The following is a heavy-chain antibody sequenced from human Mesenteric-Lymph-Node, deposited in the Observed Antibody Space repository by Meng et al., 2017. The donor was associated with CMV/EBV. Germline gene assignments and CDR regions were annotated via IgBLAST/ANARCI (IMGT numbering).Heavy chain of an antibody. CDR2: INPNSDVT. CDR3: AREGQATAMSNRYYYYGMDV. J-gene: IGHJ6*02. CDR1: GYTFTGYH. Sequence: ASVKVSCKTSGYTFTGYHIHWVRQAPGQGLEWMGWINPNSDVTNYAQKFQGRLTMTRDTSISTAYMELSSLRSEDTAVYYCAREGQATAMSNRYYYYGMDVWGQGTTVTVSS. D-gene: IGHD5-18*01. V-gene: IGHV1-2*02.